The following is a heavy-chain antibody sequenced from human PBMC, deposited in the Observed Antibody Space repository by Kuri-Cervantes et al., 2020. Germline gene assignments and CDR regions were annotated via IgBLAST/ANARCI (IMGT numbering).Heavy chain of an antibody. D-gene: IGHD2-15*01. CDR2: ITYDGSNK. CDR1: GFTFSNYG. J-gene: IGHJ6*02. CDR3: AKDSNHCSGGSCNGMDV. V-gene: IGHV3-30*06. Sequence: LSLTCAASGFTFSNYGMHWVRQAPGKGLEWVAVITYDGSNKYYADSVKGRFTISRDNSKNTLFLQMNSLRAEDTAVYYCAKDSNHCSGGSCNGMDVWGQGTAVTVSS.